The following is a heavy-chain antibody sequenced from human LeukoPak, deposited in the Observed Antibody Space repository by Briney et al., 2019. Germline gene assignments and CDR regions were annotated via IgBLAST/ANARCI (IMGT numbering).Heavy chain of an antibody. V-gene: IGHV1-2*02. D-gene: IGHD2-8*01. CDR1: GYTFTDYY. J-gene: IGHJ3*02. Sequence: ASVKVSCKASGYTFTDYYMHWVRQAPGQGLEWMAWINPNSGGTNYAQKFQGRVTMTRDTSISTAYMELSRLRSDDTAVYYCARVRTKDAFDIWGQGTMVTVSS. CDR2: INPNSGGT. CDR3: ARVRTKDAFDI.